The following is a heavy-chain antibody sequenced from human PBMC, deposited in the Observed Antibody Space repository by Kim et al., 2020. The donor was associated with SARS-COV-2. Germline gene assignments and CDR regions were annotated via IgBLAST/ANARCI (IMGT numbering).Heavy chain of an antibody. CDR3: ARGLRSVVPAAKVYYMDV. CDR2: INHSGST. CDR1: GGSFSGYY. V-gene: IGHV4-34*01. D-gene: IGHD2-2*01. J-gene: IGHJ6*03. Sequence: SETLSLTCAVYGGSFSGYYWSWIRQPPGKGLEWIGEINHSGSTNYNPSLKSRVTISVDTSKNQFSLKLSSVTAADTAVYYCARGLRSVVPAAKVYYMDVWGKGTTVTVSS.